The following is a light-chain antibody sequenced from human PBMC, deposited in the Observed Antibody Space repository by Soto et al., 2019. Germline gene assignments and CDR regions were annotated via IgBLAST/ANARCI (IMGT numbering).Light chain of an antibody. J-gene: IGKJ2*01. V-gene: IGKV3-15*01. CDR2: SAS. Sequence: EIAMTQSPATLSVSPGERATLSCRASQSISTELAWYQQIPGQPPRLLIYSASTRATGVPTRFTGSGSGSEFTLTISGLQSEDFAIKYCKQGHNWPLTFGQGTRLEI. CDR3: KQGHNWPLT. CDR1: QSISTE.